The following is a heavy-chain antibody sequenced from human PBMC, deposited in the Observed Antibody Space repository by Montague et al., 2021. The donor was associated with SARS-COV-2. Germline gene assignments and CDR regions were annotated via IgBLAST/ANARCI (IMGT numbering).Heavy chain of an antibody. Sequence: SETLSLTCAVYGGCLSGYYWSWIRQPPGEGLEWIAEISHSGSTSYNPSLKSRVTISVDTSKNQFSLKLSSATAADTAVYYCARVPYRLLFVPRYYGMDVWGQGTTVTVSS. J-gene: IGHJ6*02. CDR2: ISHSGST. V-gene: IGHV4-34*01. D-gene: IGHD2-2*01. CDR1: GGCLSGYY. CDR3: ARVPYRLLFVPRYYGMDV.